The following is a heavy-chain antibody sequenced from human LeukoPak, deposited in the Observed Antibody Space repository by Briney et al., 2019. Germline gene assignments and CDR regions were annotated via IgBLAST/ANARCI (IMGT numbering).Heavy chain of an antibody. D-gene: IGHD3-22*01. CDR2: INPNSGGT. CDR1: GYTFTSYG. CDR3: ARGNRITMIVVVITSADY. J-gene: IGHJ4*02. V-gene: IGHV1-2*02. Sequence: ASVKVSCKPSGYTFTSYGIGWVRQAPRQGLEWMGWINPNSGGTNYAQKFQGRVTMTRDTSISTAYMELSRLRSDDTAVYYCARGNRITMIVVVITSADYWGQGTLVTVSS.